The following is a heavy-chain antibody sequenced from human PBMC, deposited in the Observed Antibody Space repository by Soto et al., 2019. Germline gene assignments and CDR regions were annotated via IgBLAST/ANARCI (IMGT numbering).Heavy chain of an antibody. CDR3: ARASCSSTSCYADPWFDP. J-gene: IGHJ5*02. Sequence: ASVKVSCKASGYTFTSYDINWVRQATGQGLEWMGWMNPNSGNTGYAQKFQGRVTMTRNTSISTAYMELSSLRSEDTAVYYCARASCSSTSCYADPWFDPWSQGTLVTVSS. CDR1: GYTFTSYD. CDR2: MNPNSGNT. V-gene: IGHV1-8*01. D-gene: IGHD2-2*01.